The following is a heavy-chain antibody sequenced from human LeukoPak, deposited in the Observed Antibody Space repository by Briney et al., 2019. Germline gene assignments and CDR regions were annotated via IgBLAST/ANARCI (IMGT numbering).Heavy chain of an antibody. CDR3: ARVFRPSLTVFIIRGAFDI. Sequence: GGSLRLSCAASGFTFSSYSMNWVRQAPGKGLEWVSYISSSSSTIYYADSVKGRFTISRDNAKNSLYLQMNSLRVEDTAVYYCARVFRPSLTVFIIRGAFDIWGQGTMVTASS. CDR1: GFTFSSYS. CDR2: ISSSSSTI. J-gene: IGHJ3*02. V-gene: IGHV3-48*04. D-gene: IGHD3-3*01.